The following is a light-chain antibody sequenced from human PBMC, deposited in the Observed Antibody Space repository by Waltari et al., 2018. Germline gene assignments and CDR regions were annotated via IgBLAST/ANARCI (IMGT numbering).Light chain of an antibody. V-gene: IGLV4-69*01. CDR2: VNSDGSH. CDR1: RGHSSYA. J-gene: IGLJ3*02. Sequence: QLVLTQSPSASASLGASVKLTCTPSRGHSSYAIAWHQQQPEKGPRYLMKVNSDGSHRKGDGIPDRFSGSSSGAERYLTISSLQSEDEADYYCQTWGTGIRVFGGGTKLTVL. CDR3: QTWGTGIRV.